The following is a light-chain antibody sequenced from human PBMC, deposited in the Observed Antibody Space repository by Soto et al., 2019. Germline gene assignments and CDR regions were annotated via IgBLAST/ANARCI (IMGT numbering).Light chain of an antibody. Sequence: QSVLTQSPSASASLGASVKLTCTLSSGHSSYAIAWHQQQPEKGPRYLMKLNSDGSHSKGDGIPDRFSGSSSGAERYLTISSLQSEDEADSYCQTWGTGIHVFGGGTQLTVL. J-gene: IGLJ7*01. CDR2: LNSDGSH. CDR3: QTWGTGIHV. V-gene: IGLV4-69*01. CDR1: SGHSSYA.